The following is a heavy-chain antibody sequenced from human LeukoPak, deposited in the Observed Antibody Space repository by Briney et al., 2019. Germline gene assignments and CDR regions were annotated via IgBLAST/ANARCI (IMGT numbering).Heavy chain of an antibody. V-gene: IGHV1-46*01. CDR2: ISPSGSST. D-gene: IGHD3-10*01. J-gene: IGHJ4*02. CDR1: GYIFTSYY. Sequence: GASVKVSCKASGYIFTSYYMYWVRQAPGQGLEWIGIISPSGSSTTYAQKSQDRVTITRDTSASTVYMDLRGLRSEDMAVYYCARENYYRIGRFDRAYLDDWGQGTLVTVSS. CDR3: ARENYYRIGRFDRAYLDD.